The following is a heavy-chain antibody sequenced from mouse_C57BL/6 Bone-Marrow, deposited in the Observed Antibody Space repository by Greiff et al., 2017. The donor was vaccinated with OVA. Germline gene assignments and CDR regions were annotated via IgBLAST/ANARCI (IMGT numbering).Heavy chain of an antibody. V-gene: IGHV1-64*01. Sequence: QVQLQQPGAELVKPGASVKLSCKASGYTFTSYWMHWVKQRPGQGLEWIGMIHPNSGSTNYNEKFKSKATLTVDKSSSTAYMQLSSLTSEDSAVYYCARKRMDGYPYAMDYWGQGTSVTVSS. CDR1: GYTFTSYW. CDR2: IHPNSGST. CDR3: ARKRMDGYPYAMDY. D-gene: IGHD2-3*01. J-gene: IGHJ4*01.